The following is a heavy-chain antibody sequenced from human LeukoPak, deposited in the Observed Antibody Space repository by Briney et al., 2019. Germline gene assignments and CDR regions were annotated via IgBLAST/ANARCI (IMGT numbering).Heavy chain of an antibody. Sequence: TSETLSLTCAVYGGSFSGYYWSWIRQPPGKGLEWIGEINHSGSTNYNPSLKSRVTISVDTSKNQFSLKLSSVTAADTAVYYCARDLLDDYVWGSYPLDWGQGTLVTVSS. D-gene: IGHD3-16*02. J-gene: IGHJ4*02. CDR3: ARDLLDDYVWGSYPLD. CDR2: INHSGST. V-gene: IGHV4-34*01. CDR1: GGSFSGYY.